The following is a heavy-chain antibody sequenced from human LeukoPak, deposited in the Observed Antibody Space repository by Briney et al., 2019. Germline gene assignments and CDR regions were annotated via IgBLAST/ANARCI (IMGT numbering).Heavy chain of an antibody. V-gene: IGHV3-7*03. CDR2: IKQDGSEK. Sequence: PGGSLRLSCVASGFSFNNYRMTWVRQAPGKGLEWAANIKQDGSEKQYVDSVKGRFAISRDNAKNSLFLQMDSLKVEDTAIYYCTTDRWYSADHWGQGTLVTVSS. J-gene: IGHJ5*02. CDR1: GFSFNNYR. CDR3: TTDRWYSADH. D-gene: IGHD2-15*01.